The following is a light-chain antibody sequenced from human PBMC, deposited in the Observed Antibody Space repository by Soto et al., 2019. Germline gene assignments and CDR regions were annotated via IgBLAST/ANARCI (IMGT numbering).Light chain of an antibody. CDR1: SSDVGGYNH. V-gene: IGLV2-8*01. CDR3: SSYAGSNNYVV. J-gene: IGLJ7*01. CDR2: DVS. Sequence: QSALTQPPSASGSPGQSGTISCTGTSSDVGGYNHVSWYQQHPGKAPKFMIYDVSRRPAGVPDRFSGSKSGNTASLTVSGLQAEDEADSYCSSYAGSNNYVVFGGGTQLTVL.